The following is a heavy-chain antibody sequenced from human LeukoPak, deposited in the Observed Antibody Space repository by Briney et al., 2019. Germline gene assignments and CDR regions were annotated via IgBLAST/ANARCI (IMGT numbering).Heavy chain of an antibody. CDR3: ARDDYSYGQPYHFDY. J-gene: IGHJ4*02. CDR1: GFTFSTYA. D-gene: IGHD5-18*01. V-gene: IGHV3-48*04. Sequence: GGSLRLSCAASGFTFSTYAMNWVRQAPGKGLEWVSYIGSSSSPTYYADSVQGRFTISRDNAKNSLYLQMNSLRAEDTAVYYCARDDYSYGQPYHFDYWGQGTLVTVSS. CDR2: IGSSSSPT.